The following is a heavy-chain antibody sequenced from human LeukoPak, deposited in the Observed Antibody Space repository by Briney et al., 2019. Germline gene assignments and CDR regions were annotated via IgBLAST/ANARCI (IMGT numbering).Heavy chain of an antibody. CDR2: INHSGST. J-gene: IGHJ4*02. CDR1: GGSFSGYY. V-gene: IGHV4-34*01. CDR3: ARGQGIAAAGTRQDY. Sequence: SETLSLTCAVYGGSFSGYYWSWIRQPPGKGLGWIGEINHSGSTNYNPSLKSRVTISVDTSKNQFSLKLSSVTAADTAVYYCARGQGIAAAGTRQDYWGQGTLVTVSS. D-gene: IGHD6-13*01.